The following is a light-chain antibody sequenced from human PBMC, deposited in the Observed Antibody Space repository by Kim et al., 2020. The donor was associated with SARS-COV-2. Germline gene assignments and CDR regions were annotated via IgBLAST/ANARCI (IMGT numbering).Light chain of an antibody. Sequence: QSALYQPPSASGSLGQSVTIPCTGTSSGVGGYNSVSWYQQHPGMAPKLIIYEVSKRPSGVPDRFSGSKSGNTASLTVSGLQAEDEADYYCSSNAGGSSLVFGGGTQLTVL. CDR2: EVS. CDR1: SSGVGGYNS. CDR3: SSNAGGSSLV. V-gene: IGLV2-8*01. J-gene: IGLJ2*01.